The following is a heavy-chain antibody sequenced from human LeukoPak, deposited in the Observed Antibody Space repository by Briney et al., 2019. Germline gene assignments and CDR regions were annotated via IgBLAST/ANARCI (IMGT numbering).Heavy chain of an antibody. V-gene: IGHV3-53*04. Sequence: PGGSLRLSCAASGFTVSSSSMSWVRQAPGTGLKWVSIIYSGGTTYYADSVKGRFTISRHNSENTLYLQMNSLRAEDTALYYCARVGGYCGGTTCYGENWFDPWGQGTLVTASS. CDR3: ARVGGYCGGTTCYGENWFDP. CDR2: IYSGGTT. J-gene: IGHJ5*02. CDR1: GFTVSSSS. D-gene: IGHD2-2*01.